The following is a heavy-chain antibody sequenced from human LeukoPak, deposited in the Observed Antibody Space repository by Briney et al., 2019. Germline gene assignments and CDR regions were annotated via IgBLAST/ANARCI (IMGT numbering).Heavy chain of an antibody. CDR3: ASASSHRIAAGGDY. V-gene: IGHV3-21*01. CDR2: ISSSSSYI. Sequence: PGGSLRLSCAASGFTFSSYSMNWVRQAPGKGLEWVSSISSSSSYIYYADSVKGRFTISRDNAKNTLYLQMNSLRPEDTAVYYCASASSHRIAAGGDYCGQGTLVTVSS. CDR1: GFTFSSYS. J-gene: IGHJ4*02. D-gene: IGHD6-13*01.